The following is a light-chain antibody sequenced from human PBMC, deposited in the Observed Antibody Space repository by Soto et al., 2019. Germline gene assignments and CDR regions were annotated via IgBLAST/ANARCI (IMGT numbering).Light chain of an antibody. V-gene: IGLV1-44*01. J-gene: IGLJ3*02. CDR1: SSNIGSNT. CDR2: SDN. Sequence: QSVLTQPPSASGTPGQRVTISCSGSSSNIGSNTVNWYQQVPGTAPKLLIYSDNKWPSGVPDRFSGSKSGTSASLAISGLQSEDEADYYCAAWDDSLNGWVFGGGTKLTVL. CDR3: AAWDDSLNGWV.